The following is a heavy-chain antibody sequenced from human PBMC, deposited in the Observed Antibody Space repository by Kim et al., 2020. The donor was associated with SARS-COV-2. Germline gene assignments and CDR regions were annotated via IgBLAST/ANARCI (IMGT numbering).Heavy chain of an antibody. D-gene: IGHD5-18*01. V-gene: IGHV3-7*01. CDR3: ARDPAMKKDTAMVTGVY. J-gene: IGHJ4*02. Sequence: GGSLRLSCAASGFTFSSYWMSWVRQAPGKGLEWVANIKQDGSEKYYVDSVKGRFTISRDNAKNSLYLQMNSLRAEDTAVYYCARDPAMKKDTAMVTGVYWGQGTLITVSS. CDR2: IKQDGSEK. CDR1: GFTFSSYW.